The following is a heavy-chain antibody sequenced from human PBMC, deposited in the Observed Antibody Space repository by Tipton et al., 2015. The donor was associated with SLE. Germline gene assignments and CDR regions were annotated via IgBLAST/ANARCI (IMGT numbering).Heavy chain of an antibody. CDR1: GGSISSGGYY. Sequence: LRLSCTVSGGSISSGGYYWSWIRQHPGKGLEWIGYIYYSGSTNYNPSLKSRVTISVDTSKNQFSLKLSSVTAADTAVYYCARGNPSLFDYWGQGTLVTVSS. J-gene: IGHJ4*02. D-gene: IGHD1-14*01. CDR3: ARGNPSLFDY. V-gene: IGHV4-61*08. CDR2: IYYSGST.